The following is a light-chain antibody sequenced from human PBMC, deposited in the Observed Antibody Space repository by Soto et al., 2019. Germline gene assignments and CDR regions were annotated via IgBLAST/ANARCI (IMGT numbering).Light chain of an antibody. J-gene: IGKJ1*01. V-gene: IGKV3-20*01. CDR2: ETY. CDR1: QSVRNNY. Sequence: IVLTQSPDTLSLSPGERVTLSCRASQSVRNNYLAWYQQKPGQAPRLLIYETYRRATGIPDRFSGSGSGIDFTLTISRLEPEDFAVYLCQQYGGSSRTVGLGTKVDSK. CDR3: QQYGGSSRT.